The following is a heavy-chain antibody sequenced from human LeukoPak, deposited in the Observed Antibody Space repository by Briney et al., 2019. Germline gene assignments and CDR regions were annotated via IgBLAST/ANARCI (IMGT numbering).Heavy chain of an antibody. V-gene: IGHV3-11*04. D-gene: IGHD1-14*01. CDR1: GGSISSYY. J-gene: IGHJ4*02. CDR3: ARNPDY. CDR2: IGPSGSNI. Sequence: LSLTCSVSGGSISSYYWSWIRQPPGKGLEWVSYIGPSGSNIYYADSVKGRFTISRDNAKDSLYLQMNSLRAEDTAVYYCARNPDYWGQGTLVTVSS.